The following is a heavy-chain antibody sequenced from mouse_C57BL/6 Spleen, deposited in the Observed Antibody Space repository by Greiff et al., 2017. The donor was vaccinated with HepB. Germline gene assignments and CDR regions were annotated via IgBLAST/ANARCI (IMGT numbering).Heavy chain of an antibody. Sequence: EVKLMESGPELVKPGASVKIPCKASGYTFTDYNMDWVKQSHGKSLEWIGDINPNNGGTIYNQKFKGKATLTVDKSSSTAYMELRSLTSEDTAVYYCARSYSNYPFAYWGQGTLVTVSA. J-gene: IGHJ3*01. V-gene: IGHV1-18*01. D-gene: IGHD2-5*01. CDR3: ARSYSNYPFAY. CDR1: GYTFTDYN. CDR2: INPNNGGT.